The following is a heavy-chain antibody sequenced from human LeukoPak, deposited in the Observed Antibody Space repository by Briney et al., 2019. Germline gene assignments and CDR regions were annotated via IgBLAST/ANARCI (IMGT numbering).Heavy chain of an antibody. CDR3: ATLTGGDDAFDI. CDR1: GGSISSYY. Sequence: SETLSLTCTVSGGSISSYYWSWIRQPPGKGPEWIGYIFYTGSTNYNPSLKSRVTISVLTSKNRFSLKLSSVTAADTAVYYCATLTGGDDAFDIWGQGTMVTVSS. CDR2: IFYTGST. J-gene: IGHJ3*02. V-gene: IGHV4-59*01. D-gene: IGHD4-23*01.